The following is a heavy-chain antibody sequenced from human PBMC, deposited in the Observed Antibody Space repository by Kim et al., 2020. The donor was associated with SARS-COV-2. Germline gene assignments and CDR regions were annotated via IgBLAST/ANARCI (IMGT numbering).Heavy chain of an antibody. V-gene: IGHV3-7*03. CDR2: GTEN. CDR3: VRWSDYLDY. J-gene: IGHJ4*02. Sequence: GTENYLVDTVKGRFTISRDNAKNSIYLQMNSLTAGDTAVYFCVRWSDYLDYWGKGTLVTVSS.